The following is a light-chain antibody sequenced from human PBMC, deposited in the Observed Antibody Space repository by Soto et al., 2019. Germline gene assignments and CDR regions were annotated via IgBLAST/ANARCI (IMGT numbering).Light chain of an antibody. V-gene: IGKV3-11*01. J-gene: IGKJ5*01. CDR3: QQRSNWPPVIT. CDR2: DAS. CDR1: QSFSSY. Sequence: EIVLTQSPATLSLSPGERATLSCRASQSFSSYLAWYQQKPGQAPRLLIYDASKRATGIQARFSGRGSGTDFTLTISSLEPEDFAVYYCQQRSNWPPVITFGQGTLLEIK.